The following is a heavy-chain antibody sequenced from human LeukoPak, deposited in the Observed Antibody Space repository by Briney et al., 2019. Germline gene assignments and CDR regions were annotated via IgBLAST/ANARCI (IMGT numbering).Heavy chain of an antibody. D-gene: IGHD3-3*01. V-gene: IGHV4-34*01. J-gene: IGHJ4*02. CDR1: GGSFSGYY. CDR3: ARGITIFGVVIPGYFDY. Sequence: SQTLSLTCAVYGGSFSGYYWSWIRQPPGKGLEWIGEINHSGSTNYNPSLKSRVTISVDTSKNQFSLKLSSVTAADTAVYYCARGITIFGVVIPGYFDYWGQGTLVTVSS. CDR2: INHSGST.